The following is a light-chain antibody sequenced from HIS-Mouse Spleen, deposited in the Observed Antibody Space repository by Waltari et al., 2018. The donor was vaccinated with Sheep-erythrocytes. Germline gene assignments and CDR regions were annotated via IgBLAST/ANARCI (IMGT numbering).Light chain of an antibody. J-gene: IGKJ4*01. Sequence: IVLTQSPATLSLSPGERATLSCRASQIVSSYLAWYQQKPGQAPRLLIYDASNRATGIPARFSGSGSGTDFTLTISSLEPEDFAVYYCQQRSNWPPAFGGGTKVEIK. CDR2: DAS. V-gene: IGKV3-11*01. CDR3: QQRSNWPPA. CDR1: QIVSSY.